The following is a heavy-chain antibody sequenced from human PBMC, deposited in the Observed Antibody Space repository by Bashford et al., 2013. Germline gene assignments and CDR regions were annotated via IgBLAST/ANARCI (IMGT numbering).Heavy chain of an antibody. CDR2: INPNSGGT. V-gene: IGHV1-2*04. D-gene: IGHD6-13*01. CDR3: ARDNGEAAAGPSLFDY. Sequence: WVRQAPGQGLEWMGWINPNSGGTNYAQKFQGWVTMTRDTSISTAYMELSRLRSDDTAVYYCARDNGEAAAGPSLFDYWGQGTLVTVSS. J-gene: IGHJ4*02.